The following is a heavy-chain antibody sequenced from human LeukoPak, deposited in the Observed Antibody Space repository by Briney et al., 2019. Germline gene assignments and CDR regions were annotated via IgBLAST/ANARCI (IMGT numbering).Heavy chain of an antibody. CDR1: GFTVSSNS. CDR3: ARDALPFSTEEGWFDP. D-gene: IGHD2/OR15-2a*01. J-gene: IGHJ5*02. Sequence: GGSLRLSCTVSGFTVSSNSMSWVRQAPGKGLEWVSFIYSGGNTHYSDSVKGRFTISRDNAKNSLYLQMNSLRAEDTAVYYCARDALPFSTEEGWFDPWGQGTLVTVSS. V-gene: IGHV3-53*01. CDR2: IYSGGNT.